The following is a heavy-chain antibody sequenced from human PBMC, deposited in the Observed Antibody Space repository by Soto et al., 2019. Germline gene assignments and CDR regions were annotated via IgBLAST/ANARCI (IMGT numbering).Heavy chain of an antibody. Sequence: PSETLSLTCAVYGGSFSGYYWSWIRQPPGKGLEWIGEINHSGSTNYNPSLKSRVTISVDTSKNQFSLKLSSVTPADTAVYYCARAPPKTPDFVGVVAAPPSFFDSGGKGPLVTVP. D-gene: IGHD2-15*01. V-gene: IGHV4-34*01. CDR3: ARAPPKTPDFVGVVAAPPSFFDS. CDR2: INHSGST. J-gene: IGHJ4*02. CDR1: GGSFSGYY.